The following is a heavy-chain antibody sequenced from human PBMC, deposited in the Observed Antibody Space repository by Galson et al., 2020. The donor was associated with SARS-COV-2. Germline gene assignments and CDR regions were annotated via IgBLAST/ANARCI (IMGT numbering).Heavy chain of an antibody. Sequence: GESLKISCKASGYSFISYGISWVRQAPGQGLEWLGRISGYNGNTNYAQKFQDRVTMTTDTSTTTVYMELRSLRSDDTAVYYCARVPLGSGSYRSDPWGQGTQVTVSS. CDR1: GYSFISYG. V-gene: IGHV1-18*04. D-gene: IGHD3-10*01. CDR2: ISGYNGNT. J-gene: IGHJ5*02. CDR3: ARVPLGSGSYRSDP.